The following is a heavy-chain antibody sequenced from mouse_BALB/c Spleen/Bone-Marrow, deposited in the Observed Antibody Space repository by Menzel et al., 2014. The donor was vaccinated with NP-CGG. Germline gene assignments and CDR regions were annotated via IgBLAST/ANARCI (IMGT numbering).Heavy chain of an antibody. J-gene: IGHJ1*01. D-gene: IGHD1-1*01. CDR3: ARVYGWYFDV. Sequence: EVQVVESGGGLVQPGGSLKLSCVASGFTFSSYGMSWVRQTPEKRLELVATINNNGGSTYYPDSVKGQFTISRDNAKNTLYLQMSSLKSEDTAMYYCARVYGWYFDVWGAGTTVTVSS. CDR2: INNNGGST. CDR1: GFTFSSYG. V-gene: IGHV5-6-3*01.